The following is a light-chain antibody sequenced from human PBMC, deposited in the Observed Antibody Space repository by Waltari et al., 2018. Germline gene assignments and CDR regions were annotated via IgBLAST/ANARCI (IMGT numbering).Light chain of an antibody. CDR2: DAS. J-gene: IGKJ1*01. CDR1: QNVGRY. CDR3: QQYYSRRT. Sequence: VLTQSPATLSLSPGETVTLSCRASQNVGRYLAWYQQKAGRAPRLLTYDASSRATGIPVRFSGSGSGTDFTLTITTLESEDVAVYYCQQYYSRRTFGRGTRVEIK. V-gene: IGKV3-11*01.